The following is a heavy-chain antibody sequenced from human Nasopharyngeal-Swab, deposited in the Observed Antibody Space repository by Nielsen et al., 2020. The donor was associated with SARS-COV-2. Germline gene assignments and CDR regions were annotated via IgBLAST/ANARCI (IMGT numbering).Heavy chain of an antibody. D-gene: IGHD1-7*01. CDR1: GYIFSSYW. CDR3: ATAYNGNYYWDY. V-gene: IGHV5-51*01. Sequence: GESLKISCQGSGYIFSSYWNCWVRQIPGKVLEWMGIMYPRDSDTRYSPSFQGQVTISADKSISTAYLQWSSLKASDTAMYYCATAYNGNYYWDYWGQGTLVTVSS. J-gene: IGHJ4*02. CDR2: MYPRDSDT.